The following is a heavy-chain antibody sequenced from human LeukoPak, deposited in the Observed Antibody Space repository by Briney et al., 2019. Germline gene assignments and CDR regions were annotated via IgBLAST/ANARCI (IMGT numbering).Heavy chain of an antibody. J-gene: IGHJ4*02. CDR1: GFTFRNYD. CDR2: IKNDGSGT. Sequence: PGGSLRLSCAASGFTFRNYDMHWVRQASGKGLEWVSRIKNDGSGTTYADSVKGRFTISRDNAKNTLYLQMNSLRVEDTAIYYCTRDAETSMFDWGQGTLVTVSS. V-gene: IGHV3-74*01. CDR3: TRDAETSMFD. D-gene: IGHD5-18*01.